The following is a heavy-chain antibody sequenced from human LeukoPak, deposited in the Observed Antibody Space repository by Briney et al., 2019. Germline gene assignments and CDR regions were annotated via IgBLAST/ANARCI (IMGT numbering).Heavy chain of an antibody. V-gene: IGHV3-7*01. Sequence: GGSLRLSCAASGFIFSTYDMHWVRQAPGKGLEWVATIKQDGSEKYYVDSVKGRFTISRDTAKNSLYLEINSLRAEDTAVYYCARDRNTDFWSGYYTNYFDSWGQGTLVTVSS. CDR3: ARDRNTDFWSGYYTNYFDS. CDR1: GFIFSTYD. J-gene: IGHJ4*02. CDR2: IKQDGSEK. D-gene: IGHD3-3*01.